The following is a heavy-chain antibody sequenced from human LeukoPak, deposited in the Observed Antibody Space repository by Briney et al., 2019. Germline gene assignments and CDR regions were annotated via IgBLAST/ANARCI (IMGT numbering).Heavy chain of an antibody. CDR2: IIPIFGTP. J-gene: IGHJ6*03. CDR3: ARDRDRYSYGPDYYYYYMDV. D-gene: IGHD5-18*01. V-gene: IGHV1-69*05. CDR1: GGTFRTYS. Sequence: ASVKVSCKASGGTFRTYSVTWVRQAPGQGLEWMGGIIPIFGTPNYAQKFQGRVKVTTDDATGTAYMELSSLMSEDTAVYYCARDRDRYSYGPDYYYYYMDVWGKGTTVTVSS.